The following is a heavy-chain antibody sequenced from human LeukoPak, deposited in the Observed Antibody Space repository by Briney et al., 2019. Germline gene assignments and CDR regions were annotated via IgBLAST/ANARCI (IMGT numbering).Heavy chain of an antibody. CDR1: GYIFTDYW. V-gene: IGHV5-51*01. CDR2: IYPEDSDT. J-gene: IGHJ4*02. Sequence: PGESLKISCSGSGYIFTDYWIVWVRQLPGEGPEWMGLIYPEDSDTRYSSSFRGHVTISADKSISTAYLQWSSLKASDTAMYYCARQGYCTNGVCYGQIDYWGQGTLVTVSS. D-gene: IGHD2-8*01. CDR3: ARQGYCTNGVCYGQIDY.